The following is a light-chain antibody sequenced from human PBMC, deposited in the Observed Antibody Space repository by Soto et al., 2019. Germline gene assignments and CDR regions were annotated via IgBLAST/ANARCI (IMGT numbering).Light chain of an antibody. CDR1: QTVGSF. V-gene: IGKV3-11*01. J-gene: IGKJ1*01. CDR3: QHRIHWPT. Sequence: EILLTQSPATLSLSPGERATLSCRASQTVGSFLAWYQQRPGQAPRLLIYDASNRAIGIPARFSASGSGTDFPRTIISLETCNFAVYFCQHRIHWPTFGQRTKFEIK. CDR2: DAS.